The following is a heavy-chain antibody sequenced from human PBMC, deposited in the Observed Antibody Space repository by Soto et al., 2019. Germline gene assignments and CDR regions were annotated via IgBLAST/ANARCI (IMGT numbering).Heavy chain of an antibody. V-gene: IGHV3-23*01. CDR1: GFTFSSYA. Sequence: WLSLRLSYAASGFTFSSYAMRWLRQAPGKGLEWVSAISGSGGSTYYADSVKGRFTISRDNSKNTLYLQMNSLRAEDTAVYYCAKTDREEALEKPLFDYWGEATLVTVSS. CDR2: ISGSGGST. J-gene: IGHJ4*02. CDR3: AKTDREEALEKPLFDY. D-gene: IGHD3-16*02.